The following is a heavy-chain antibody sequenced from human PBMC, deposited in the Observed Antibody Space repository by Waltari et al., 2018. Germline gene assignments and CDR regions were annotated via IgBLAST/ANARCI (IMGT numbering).Heavy chain of an antibody. D-gene: IGHD2-2*01. CDR3: ARDRGYCSSTSCYAGDAFDI. CDR1: GGSISSYY. CDR2: IYYSGST. V-gene: IGHV4-59*01. Sequence: QVQLQESGPGLVKPSETLSLTCTVSGGSISSYYWSWIRQPPGKGLEWIGYIYYSGSTNYNPSPKSRVTISVDTSKNQFSLKLSSVTAADTAVYYCARDRGYCSSTSCYAGDAFDIWGQGTMVTVSS. J-gene: IGHJ3*02.